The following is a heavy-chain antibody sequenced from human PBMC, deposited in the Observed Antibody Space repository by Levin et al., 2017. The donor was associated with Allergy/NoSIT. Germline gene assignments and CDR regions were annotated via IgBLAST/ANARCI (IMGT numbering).Heavy chain of an antibody. Sequence: PGGSLRLSCSASGFIFDDYGMSWVRQVPGKGLEWVAGINWNGDGAVYADSVKDRFAISRDNAKSSLYLRVSRLRAEDTALYHCERVCSRELAYHDYFGMDLWGQGTTVTVS. CDR2: INWNGDGA. V-gene: IGHV3-20*01. CDR3: ERVCSRELAYHDYFGMDL. CDR1: GFIFDDYG. D-gene: IGHD3-10*01. J-gene: IGHJ6*02.